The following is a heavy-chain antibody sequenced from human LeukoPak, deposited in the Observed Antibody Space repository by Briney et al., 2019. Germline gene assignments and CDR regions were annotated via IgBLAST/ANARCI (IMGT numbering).Heavy chain of an antibody. CDR3: AKDIYGGNWPNDY. V-gene: IGHV3-30*02. D-gene: IGHD4-23*01. Sequence: PGGSLRLSCAASGFTFSSYGMHWVRQAPGKGLEWVTFIRYDGSNEYYADSVEGRFTISRDNSKNTLYLQMNSLRAEDTAVYYCAKDIYGGNWPNDYWGQGTLVTVSS. J-gene: IGHJ4*02. CDR1: GFTFSSYG. CDR2: IRYDGSNE.